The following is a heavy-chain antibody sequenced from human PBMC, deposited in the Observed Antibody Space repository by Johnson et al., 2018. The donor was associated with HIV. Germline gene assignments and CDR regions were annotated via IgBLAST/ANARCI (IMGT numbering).Heavy chain of an antibody. CDR2: ISSDGTTI. J-gene: IGHJ3*02. CDR1: GFTFSGSA. Sequence: VQLVESGGVVVQPGGSLKLSCAASGFTFSGSAMHWVRQASGKGLEWVSYISSDGTTIYDADSVKGRFTISRDNAKNSLYLQMKSLRSEDTAVYYCASGYSYGPDSVDIWGQGTMVTVSS. CDR3: ASGYSYGPDSVDI. D-gene: IGHD5-18*01. V-gene: IGHV3-48*03.